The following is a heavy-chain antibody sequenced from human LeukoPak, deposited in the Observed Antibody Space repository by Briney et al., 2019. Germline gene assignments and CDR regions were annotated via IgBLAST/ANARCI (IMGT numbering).Heavy chain of an antibody. CDR2: ISSSSSYI. CDR3: ARERLGYSGYDSIPPDY. Sequence: PGGSLRLSCAASGFTFSSCSMNWVRQAPGKGLEWVSSISSSSSYIYYADSVKGRFTISRDNAKNSLYLQMNSLRAEDTAVYYCARERLGYSGYDSIPPDYWGQGTPVTVSS. V-gene: IGHV3-21*01. J-gene: IGHJ4*02. D-gene: IGHD5-12*01. CDR1: GFTFSSCS.